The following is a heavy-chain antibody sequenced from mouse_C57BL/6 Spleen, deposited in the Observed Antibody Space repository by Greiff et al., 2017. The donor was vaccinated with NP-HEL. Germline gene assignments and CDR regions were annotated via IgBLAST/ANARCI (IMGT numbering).Heavy chain of an antibody. CDR2: ISYDGSN. Sequence: EVKLMESGPGLVKPSQSLSLTCSVTGYSITSGYYWNWIRQFPGNKLEWMGYISYDGSNNYNPSLKNRISITRDTSKNQFFLKLNSVTTEDTATYYCARDFDYDNYYAMDYWGQGTSVTVSS. D-gene: IGHD2-4*01. CDR3: ARDFDYDNYYAMDY. V-gene: IGHV3-6*01. CDR1: GYSITSGYY. J-gene: IGHJ4*01.